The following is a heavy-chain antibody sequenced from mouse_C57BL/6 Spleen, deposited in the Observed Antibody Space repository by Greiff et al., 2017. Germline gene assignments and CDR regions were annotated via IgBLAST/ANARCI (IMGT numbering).Heavy chain of an antibody. J-gene: IGHJ3*01. Sequence: QVQLQQPGPELVKPGASVKMSCKASGYTFTSYWITWVKQRPGQGLEWIGDIYPGSGSTNYNEKFKRKATLTVDTSSSTAYMQHSSLTSEDSAVYDCATGSNYIWGQGTLVTVSA. D-gene: IGHD2-5*01. CDR3: ATGSNYI. V-gene: IGHV1-55*01. CDR2: IYPGSGST. CDR1: GYTFTSYW.